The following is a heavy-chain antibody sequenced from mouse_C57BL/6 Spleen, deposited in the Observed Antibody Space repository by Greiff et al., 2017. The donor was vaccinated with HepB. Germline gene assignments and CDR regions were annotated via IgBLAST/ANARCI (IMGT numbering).Heavy chain of an antibody. CDR3: ARSPFTTTVVAKDYFDY. D-gene: IGHD1-1*01. Sequence: VQLQQPGAELVKPGASVKLSCKASGYTFTSYWMHWVKQRPGRGLEWIGRIDPNSGGTKYNEKFKSKATLTVDKPSSTAYMQLSSLTSEDSAVYYCARSPFTTTVVAKDYFDYWGQGTTLTVSS. V-gene: IGHV1-72*01. CDR1: GYTFTSYW. J-gene: IGHJ2*01. CDR2: IDPNSGGT.